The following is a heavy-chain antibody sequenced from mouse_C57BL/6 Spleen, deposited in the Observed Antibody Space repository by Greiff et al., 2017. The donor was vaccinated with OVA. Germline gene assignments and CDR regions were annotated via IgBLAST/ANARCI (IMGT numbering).Heavy chain of an antibody. CDR2: IYPRDGST. D-gene: IGHD4-1*01. CDR1: GYTFTSYD. V-gene: IGHV1-85*01. Sequence: QVQLQQSGPELVKPGASVKLSCKASGYTFTSYDINWVKQRPGQGLEWIGWIYPRDGSTKYNEKFKGKATLTVDTSSSTAYMELHSLTSEDSAVYFCARSTGTGGFAYWGQGTLVTVSA. J-gene: IGHJ3*01. CDR3: ARSTGTGGFAY.